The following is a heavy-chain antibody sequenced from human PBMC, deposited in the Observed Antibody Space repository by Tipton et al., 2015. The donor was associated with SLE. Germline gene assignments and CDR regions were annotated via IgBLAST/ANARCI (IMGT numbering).Heavy chain of an antibody. J-gene: IGHJ6*03. CDR1: GGSVSSGSYY. V-gene: IGHV4-61*01. D-gene: IGHD6-19*01. CDR3: ARGVRIAVAGTGYYYMDV. CDR2: IYYSGST. Sequence: LRLSCTVSGGSVSSGSYYWSWIRQPPGKGLEWIGYIYYSGSTHYNPSLKSRVTISVDTSNYQFSLKVSSVTAADTAVYYCARGVRIAVAGTGYYYMDVWGKGTTVTVSS.